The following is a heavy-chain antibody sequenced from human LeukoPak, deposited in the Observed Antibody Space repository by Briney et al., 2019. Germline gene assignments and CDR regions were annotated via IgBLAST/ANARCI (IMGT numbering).Heavy chain of an antibody. CDR2: IYSGGST. D-gene: IGHD3-10*01. Sequence: GGSLKLPCVASQFTGSSNYMSWVRHAPRNCLDLFSVIYSGGSTYYADSVKGRFTISRDNSKNTLYLQMNSLRAEDTAVYYCASGDLPRAFDIWGQGTMVTVSS. J-gene: IGHJ3*02. CDR3: ASGDLPRAFDI. V-gene: IGHV3-53*01. CDR1: QFTGSSNY.